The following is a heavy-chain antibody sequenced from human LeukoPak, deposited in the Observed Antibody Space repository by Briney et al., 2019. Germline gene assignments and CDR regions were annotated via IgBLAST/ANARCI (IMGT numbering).Heavy chain of an antibody. V-gene: IGHV3-30-3*01. Sequence: GGSLRLSCAASGFTFSSYAMHWVRQAPGKGLEWVAVISYDGSNKYYANSVKGRFTISRDNSKNTLYLQMNSLRAEDTVVYYCARDPYSSSPFFDYWGQGTLVTVSS. CDR1: GFTFSSYA. CDR2: ISYDGSNK. CDR3: ARDPYSSSPFFDY. J-gene: IGHJ4*02. D-gene: IGHD6-6*01.